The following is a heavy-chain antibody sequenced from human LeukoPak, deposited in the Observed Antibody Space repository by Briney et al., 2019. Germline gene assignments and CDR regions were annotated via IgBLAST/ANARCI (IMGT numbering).Heavy chain of an antibody. CDR3: ATAVVAAAPYYFDY. CDR1: GYTLTELT. Sequence: ASVKVSCKVSGYTLTELTMHWVRQAPGKGLGWMGGFDPEDGETIYAQKFQGRVTMTEDTSTDTAYMELSSLRSEDTAVYYCATAVVAAAPYYFDYWGQGTLVTVSS. CDR2: FDPEDGET. V-gene: IGHV1-24*01. D-gene: IGHD6-13*01. J-gene: IGHJ4*02.